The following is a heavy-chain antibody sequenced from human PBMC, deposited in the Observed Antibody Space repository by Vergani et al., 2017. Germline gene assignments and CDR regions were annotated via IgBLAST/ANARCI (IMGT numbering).Heavy chain of an antibody. Sequence: EVQLVESGGGLVQPGGSLRLSCAASGFTFSSYWMSWVRQAPGKGLEWVANIKQEGSEKYYVDSVKGRFTISRDNAKNSLYLQMNSLRAEDTAVYYCARDYWGIVVVPAAADYWGQGTLVTVSS. J-gene: IGHJ4*02. CDR1: GFTFSSYW. CDR3: ARDYWGIVVVPAAADY. V-gene: IGHV3-7*01. D-gene: IGHD2-2*01. CDR2: IKQEGSEK.